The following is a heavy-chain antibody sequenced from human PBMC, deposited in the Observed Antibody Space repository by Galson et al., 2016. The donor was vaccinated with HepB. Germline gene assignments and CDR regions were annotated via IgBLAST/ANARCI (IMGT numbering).Heavy chain of an antibody. CDR2: ISGDGGST. Sequence: SLRLSCAASGFTFSSYAMSWVRQAPGKGLEWVSAISGDGGSTYYAGSVQGGFTSSRDRSKNTLYLQMNSLRADDTAVYYCARFTQQWLDRVYYFNYWGQGTLVTVSS. CDR3: ARFTQQWLDRVYYFNY. J-gene: IGHJ4*02. V-gene: IGHV3-23*01. D-gene: IGHD6-19*01. CDR1: GFTFSSYA.